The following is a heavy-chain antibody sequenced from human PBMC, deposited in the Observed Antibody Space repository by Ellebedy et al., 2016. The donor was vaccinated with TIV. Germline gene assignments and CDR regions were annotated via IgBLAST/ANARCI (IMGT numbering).Heavy chain of an antibody. V-gene: IGHV3-48*04. CDR2: ITSRSSSL. J-gene: IGHJ6*03. Sequence: PGGSLRLSCAASGFTFSSYSMNWVRQAPGKGLEWLSYITSRSSSLYYADSVKGRFTISRDNAKNSLSLQMDSLRAEDTAVYYCARAKNYYMDVWGKGTTVTVSS. CDR1: GFTFSSYS. CDR3: ARAKNYYMDV.